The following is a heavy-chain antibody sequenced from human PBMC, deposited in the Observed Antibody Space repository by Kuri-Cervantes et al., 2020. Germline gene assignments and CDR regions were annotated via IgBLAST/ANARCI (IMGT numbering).Heavy chain of an antibody. CDR2: ISYDGSNE. CDR1: GFTLSSYG. CDR3: AKVPAAFTCGGDCYWIQDIAFDI. D-gene: IGHD2-21*02. Sequence: GESLKISCAASGFTLSSYGMHWVRQAPGKGLEWVAVISYDGSNEYYADSVKGRFTISRDNSKNTLNLQMNSLRSEDTAVYYCAKVPAAFTCGGDCYWIQDIAFDIWGQGTKVTVSS. J-gene: IGHJ3*02. V-gene: IGHV3-30*18.